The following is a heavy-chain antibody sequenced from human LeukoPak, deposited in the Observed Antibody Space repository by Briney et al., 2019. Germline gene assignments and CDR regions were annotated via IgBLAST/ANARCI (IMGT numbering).Heavy chain of an antibody. CDR3: AKAPFHDSGWYRGDY. Sequence: PGGSLRLSCAASGFTFSSSAMTWVRQAPGKGLEWVSSISGGGAGTYYGDSVKGRFTISRDNSKDTLYLQINSLRAEDTAVYYCAKAPFHDSGWYRGDYWGQGTLVTVSS. D-gene: IGHD6-19*01. V-gene: IGHV3-23*01. J-gene: IGHJ4*02. CDR1: GFTFSSSA. CDR2: ISGGGAGT.